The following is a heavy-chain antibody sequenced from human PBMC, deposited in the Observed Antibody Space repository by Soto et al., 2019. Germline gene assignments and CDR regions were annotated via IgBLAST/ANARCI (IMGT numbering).Heavy chain of an antibody. CDR3: ARVSGSYYTFEY. D-gene: IGHD1-26*01. J-gene: IGHJ4*01. CDR1: GYTFTGYY. V-gene: IGHV1-2*02. Sequence: ASVKVTCKASGYTFTGYYMHWVRQAPGQGLEWIGWINPNSGGTNYAQKFQGRVTMTRDTSISPAYMELSRLRSDDTAVYYCARVSGSYYTFEYWGQRTLVTVSS. CDR2: INPNSGGT.